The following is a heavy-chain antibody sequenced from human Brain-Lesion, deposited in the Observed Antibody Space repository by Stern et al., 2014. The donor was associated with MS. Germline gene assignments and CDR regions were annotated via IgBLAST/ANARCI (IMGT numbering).Heavy chain of an antibody. V-gene: IGHV3-23*04. J-gene: IGHJ4*02. CDR3: AKDRGYCSSTSCYTLAGTGDFDY. D-gene: IGHD2-2*02. CDR1: GFTLSSYA. CDR2: ISGSGGST. Sequence: QLVQSGGGLVQPGGSLRLSCAASGFTLSSYAMNWVRQAPGKGLEWVSGISGSGGSTYYADSVKGRFTISRDNSKNTLYLQMNSLRAEDTAVYYCAKDRGYCSSTSCYTLAGTGDFDYWGQGTLVTVSS.